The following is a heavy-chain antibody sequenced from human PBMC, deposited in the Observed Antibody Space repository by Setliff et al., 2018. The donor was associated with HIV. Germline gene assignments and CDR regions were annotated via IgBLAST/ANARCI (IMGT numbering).Heavy chain of an antibody. CDR3: ARVNYYDSSGYYEDAFDI. Sequence: TLSLTCTVSGGSISSGDYYWSWIRQPPGKGLEWIGYIYYSGSTYYNPSLKSRVTISVDTSKNQFSLKLSSVTAADTAVYYCARVNYYDSSGYYEDAFDIWGQGTMVTV. D-gene: IGHD3-22*01. V-gene: IGHV4-30-4*08. J-gene: IGHJ3*02. CDR2: IYYSGST. CDR1: GGSISSGDYY.